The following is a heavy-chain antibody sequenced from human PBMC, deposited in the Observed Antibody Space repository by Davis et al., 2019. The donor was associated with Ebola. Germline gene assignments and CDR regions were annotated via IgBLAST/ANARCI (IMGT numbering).Heavy chain of an antibody. V-gene: IGHV3-9*01. J-gene: IGHJ4*02. CDR3: AKDRRGSYYRAYFDY. CDR2: ISWNSGSI. CDR1: GFSFSNYG. D-gene: IGHD3-10*01. Sequence: GGSLRLSCVASGFSFSNYGMTWVRQAPGKGLEWVSGISWNSGSIGYADSVKGRFTISRDNAKNSLYLQMNSLRAEDTALYYCAKDRRGSYYRAYFDYWGQGTLVTVSS.